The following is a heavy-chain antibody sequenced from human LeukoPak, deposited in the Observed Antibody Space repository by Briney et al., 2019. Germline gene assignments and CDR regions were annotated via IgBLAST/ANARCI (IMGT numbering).Heavy chain of an antibody. Sequence: ASVKVFCKASGYTFTGYYMHGVRQAPGQGLEWMEWINPNSGGTNYAQKFQGRVTMTRDTSISTAYMELSRLRSDDTAVYYCARADKLGPTDYWGQGTLVTVSS. D-gene: IGHD7-27*01. CDR2: INPNSGGT. J-gene: IGHJ4*02. CDR3: ARADKLGPTDY. V-gene: IGHV1-2*02. CDR1: GYTFTGYY.